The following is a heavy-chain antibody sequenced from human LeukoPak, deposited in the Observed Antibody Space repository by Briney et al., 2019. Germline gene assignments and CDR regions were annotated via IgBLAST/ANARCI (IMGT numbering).Heavy chain of an antibody. Sequence: GGSLRLSCAASGFTVSTNYMSWVRQAPGKGLEWVSVIYSGGSTYYSDSVKGRFTISRDNSKNTLYLQMSSLRAEDTAVYYCARATFWSGYQRDSWYMDVWGKGTTVTVCS. D-gene: IGHD3-3*01. CDR3: ARATFWSGYQRDSWYMDV. J-gene: IGHJ6*03. V-gene: IGHV3-66*02. CDR2: IYSGGST. CDR1: GFTVSTNY.